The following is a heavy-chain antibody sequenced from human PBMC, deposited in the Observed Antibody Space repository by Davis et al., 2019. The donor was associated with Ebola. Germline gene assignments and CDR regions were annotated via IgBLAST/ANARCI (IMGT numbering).Heavy chain of an antibody. V-gene: IGHV1-18*01. D-gene: IGHD5-18*01. CDR1: GYTFSTYG. Sequence: AASVKVSCKASGYTFSTYGINWVRQAPGQGLEWMGIINPSGGSTSYAQKFQGRVTMTTDTSTSTAYMELRSLRSDDTAVYYCARVIQLWSLRLDYWGQGTLVTVSS. CDR2: INPSGGST. J-gene: IGHJ4*02. CDR3: ARVIQLWSLRLDY.